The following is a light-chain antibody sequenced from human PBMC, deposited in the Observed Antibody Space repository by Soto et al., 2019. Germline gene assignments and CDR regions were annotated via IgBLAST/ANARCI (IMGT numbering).Light chain of an antibody. J-gene: IGLJ2*01. CDR3: CSYAGTYTFVL. V-gene: IGLV2-23*01. Sequence: QSALTQPASVSGSPGQSITISCTGTSSDVGNYNLVSWYQQHPGKGPKLIIYEGTKRPSGVSNRFSGSKSGNTDSLTISGLQAEDEADYYCCSYAGTYTFVLFGGGTKLTVL. CDR2: EGT. CDR1: SSDVGNYNL.